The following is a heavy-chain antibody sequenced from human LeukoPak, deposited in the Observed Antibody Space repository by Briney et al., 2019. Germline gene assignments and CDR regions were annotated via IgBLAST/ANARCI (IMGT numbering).Heavy chain of an antibody. CDR2: INPSGGST. CDR1: GYTFAIYY. Sequence: GASVKVSCKASGYTFAIYYIHWVRQAPGQGLEWMGIINPSGGSTSYTQKFQGRLTMNRDTSTSTVYMELSSLRSEDTAVYYCARAKGLFDHWGQGTLVTVSS. CDR3: ARAKGLFDH. V-gene: IGHV1-46*01. J-gene: IGHJ4*02.